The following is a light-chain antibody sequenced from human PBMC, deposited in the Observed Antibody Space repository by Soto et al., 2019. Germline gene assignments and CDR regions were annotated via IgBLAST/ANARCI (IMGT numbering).Light chain of an antibody. CDR1: SSNIGAGYD. Sequence: QSVLTQPPSLSVAPGQRVTISCTGSSSNIGAGYDVHWYQQLPGTALKLLIYGKRNRPSGVLDRFSGSKSGTSASLAITGLQAEDEADYYCQSYDSSLSGVFGGGTKLTVL. CDR2: GKR. CDR3: QSYDSSLSGV. V-gene: IGLV1-40*01. J-gene: IGLJ3*02.